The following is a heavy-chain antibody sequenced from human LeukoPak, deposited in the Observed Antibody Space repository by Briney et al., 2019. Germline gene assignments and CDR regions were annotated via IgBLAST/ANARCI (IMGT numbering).Heavy chain of an antibody. CDR2: ISYSGST. D-gene: IGHD1-1*01. Sequence: SETLSLTCTVSGGSISNYYWSWIRQPPGKGLEWIGYISYSGSTNFNPSLKSRVTISVDTSKNQFSLKLSSVTAADTAVYYCAREGTAGTNLNWFDPWGQGTLVTVSS. CDR3: AREGTAGTNLNWFDP. V-gene: IGHV4-59*01. CDR1: GGSISNYY. J-gene: IGHJ5*02.